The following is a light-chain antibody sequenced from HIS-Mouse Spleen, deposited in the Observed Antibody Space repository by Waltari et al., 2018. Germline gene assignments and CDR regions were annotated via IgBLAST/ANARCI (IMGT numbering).Light chain of an antibody. CDR3: QSYDSSNQV. J-gene: IGLJ3*02. Sequence: NFMLTQPHSVSESPGKTVTISCTGSSGSIASNYGPWYQQRPGSAPTTVIYEDNQRPSGVPDRFSGSIDSSSNSASLTISGLKTEDEADYYCQSYDSSNQVFGGGTKLTVL. CDR1: SGSIASNY. CDR2: EDN. V-gene: IGLV6-57*02.